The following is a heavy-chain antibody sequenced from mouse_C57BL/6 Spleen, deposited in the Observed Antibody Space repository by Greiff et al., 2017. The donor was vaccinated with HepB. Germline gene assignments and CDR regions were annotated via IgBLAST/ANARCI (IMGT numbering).Heavy chain of an antibody. CDR2: IYPGNSDT. CDR3: TRGDGYYVDYAMDY. V-gene: IGHV1-5*01. Sequence: EVHLVESGTVLARPGASVKMSCKTSGYTFTSYWMHWVKQRPGQGLEWIGAIYPGNSDTSYNQKFKGKAKLTAVTSASTAYMELSSLTNEDSAVYYCTRGDGYYVDYAMDYWGQGTSVTVSS. D-gene: IGHD2-3*01. CDR1: GYTFTSYW. J-gene: IGHJ4*01.